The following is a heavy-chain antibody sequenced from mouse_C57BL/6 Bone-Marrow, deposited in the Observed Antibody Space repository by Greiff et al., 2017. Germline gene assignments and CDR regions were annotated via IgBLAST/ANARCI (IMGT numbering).Heavy chain of an antibody. CDR3: ARGPLHGSSYVGYFDY. J-gene: IGHJ2*01. V-gene: IGHV3-6*01. CDR1: GYSITSGYY. CDR2: ISYDGSN. D-gene: IGHD1-1*01. Sequence: EVKLLESGPGLVKPSQSLSLTCSVTGYSITSGYYWNWIRQFPGNKLEWMGYISYDGSNNSNPSLKNRISITRDTSKNQFFLKLNSVTTEDTATYYCARGPLHGSSYVGYFDYWGQGTTLTVSS.